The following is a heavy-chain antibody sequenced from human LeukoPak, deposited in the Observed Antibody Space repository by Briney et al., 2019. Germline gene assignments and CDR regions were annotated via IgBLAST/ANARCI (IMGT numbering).Heavy chain of an antibody. Sequence: ASVKVSCKASGYTFTSYYMHWVRQAPGQGLEWMGIINPSGGSTSYAQKFQGRVTMTRDTSTSTAYMELRSLRSDDTAVYYCARDERVVGAEVLGNYWGQGTLVTVSS. CDR2: INPSGGST. D-gene: IGHD1-26*01. CDR3: ARDERVVGAEVLGNY. CDR1: GYTFTSYY. J-gene: IGHJ4*02. V-gene: IGHV1-46*01.